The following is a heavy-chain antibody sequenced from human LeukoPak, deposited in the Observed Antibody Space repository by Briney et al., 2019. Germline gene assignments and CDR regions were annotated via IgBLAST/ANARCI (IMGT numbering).Heavy chain of an antibody. D-gene: IGHD3-22*01. CDR2: ISDSGGST. CDR1: GITLSNYG. V-gene: IGHV3-23*01. Sequence: GRSLRLSCAVSGITLSNYGMTWVRQAPGKGLEWVAGISDSGGSTNYADSVKGRFTISRDNPKNTLYLQMNSLRAEDTAVYFCAKRGVVIRVILVGFHKEAYYFDSWGQGALVTVSS. J-gene: IGHJ4*02. CDR3: AKRGVVIRVILVGFHKEAYYFDS.